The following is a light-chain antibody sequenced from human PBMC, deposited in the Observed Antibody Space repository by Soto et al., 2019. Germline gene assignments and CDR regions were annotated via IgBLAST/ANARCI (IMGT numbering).Light chain of an antibody. CDR3: QQRSNWPPYT. V-gene: IGKV3-11*01. Sequence: EIVLTQSPATLSLSPGERATLSCRASQSVSSYLAWYPQKPGQAPRLLIYDASNRATGIPARFSGSGYGTDFTLTISSLEPEDFAVYYCQQRSNWPPYTFGQGTKLEIK. CDR1: QSVSSY. CDR2: DAS. J-gene: IGKJ2*01.